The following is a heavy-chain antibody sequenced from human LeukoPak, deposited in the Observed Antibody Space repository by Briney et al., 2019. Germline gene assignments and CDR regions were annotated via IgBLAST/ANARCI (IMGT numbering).Heavy chain of an antibody. CDR3: ARRGLLVVPL. D-gene: IGHD2-15*01. J-gene: IGHJ4*02. CDR2: IYYSGDT. V-gene: IGHV4-39*01. Sequence: SETLSLTCTVSGGSVSSSDSYWVWVRQPPGKGLEWIGSIYYSGDTYHNPSLKSRVIISKDTSKNQFSLMLTSVTAADTAVYYCARRGLLVVPLWGQGILVTVSS. CDR1: GGSVSSSDSY.